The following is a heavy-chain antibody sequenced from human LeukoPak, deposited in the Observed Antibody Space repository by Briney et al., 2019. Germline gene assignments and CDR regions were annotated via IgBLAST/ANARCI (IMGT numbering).Heavy chain of an antibody. Sequence: GGSLRLSCAASGFSFNNYVMTWVRQAPGKGLDWFSAISASGDSTYYADSVKGRFTISRDSSKSTMYLQMTSLTAEDTAVYYCAKGSGTSRPYYLDYWGRGTLVTVSS. CDR3: AKGSGTSRPYYLDY. J-gene: IGHJ4*02. CDR2: ISASGDST. V-gene: IGHV3-23*01. CDR1: GFSFNNYV. D-gene: IGHD6-25*01.